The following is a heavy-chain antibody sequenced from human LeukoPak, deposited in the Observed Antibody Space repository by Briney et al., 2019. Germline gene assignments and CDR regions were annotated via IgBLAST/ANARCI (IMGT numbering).Heavy chain of an antibody. D-gene: IGHD5-24*01. CDR2: INHSGST. V-gene: IGHV4-34*01. Sequence: SETLSLTCAVYGGSFSGYYWSWIRQPPGKGLEWIGEINHSGSTNYNPSLKSRVTISVDTPKNQFSLKLSSVTAADTAVYYCARGKAQLSPCFDYWGQGTLVTVSS. CDR1: GGSFSGYY. J-gene: IGHJ4*02. CDR3: ARGKAQLSPCFDY.